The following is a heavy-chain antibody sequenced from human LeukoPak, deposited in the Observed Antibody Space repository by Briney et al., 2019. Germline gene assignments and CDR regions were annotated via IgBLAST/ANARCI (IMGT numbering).Heavy chain of an antibody. V-gene: IGHV3-53*01. CDR2: IYSGGST. J-gene: IGHJ3*02. CDR1: GFTFSSYS. CDR3: ARDGLAVALGAFDI. D-gene: IGHD6-19*01. Sequence: GGSLRLSCAASGFTFSSYSMNWVRQAPGKGLEWVSVIYSGGSTYYADSVKGRFTISRDNSKNTLYLQMNSLRAEDTAVYYCARDGLAVALGAFDIWGQGTMVTVSS.